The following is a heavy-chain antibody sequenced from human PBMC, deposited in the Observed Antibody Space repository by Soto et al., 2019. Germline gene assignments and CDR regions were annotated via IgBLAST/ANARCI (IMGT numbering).Heavy chain of an antibody. CDR3: ARDLTGYDFWTGYYTLKGMDV. D-gene: IGHD3-3*01. Sequence: GGSLRLSCAASGFTFSIYAMSWVRQAPGKGLQWVAVIWYDGSNQYYADSVKGRFTISRDSSKNTVYLHMNSLRVEDTAVYYCARDLTGYDFWTGYYTLKGMDVWGQGTTVTVSS. J-gene: IGHJ6*02. V-gene: IGHV3-33*08. CDR2: IWYDGSNQ. CDR1: GFTFSIYA.